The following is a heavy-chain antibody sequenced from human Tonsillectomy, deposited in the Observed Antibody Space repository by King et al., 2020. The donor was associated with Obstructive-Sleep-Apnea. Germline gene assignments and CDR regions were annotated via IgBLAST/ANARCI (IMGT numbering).Heavy chain of an antibody. CDR1: GGSISSYS. Sequence: VQLQESGPGLVKPSETLSLTCTVSGGSISSYSWSWIRQPPGKGLEWIGYIYYSGSTNYHPSLKSRVSISVDTSKNQFSLKMSSVTAADTAVYYCARISTRKSGFPLDYWGQGTLVTVSS. CDR3: ARISTRKSGFPLDY. V-gene: IGHV4-59*08. D-gene: IGHD3-22*01. CDR2: IYYSGST. J-gene: IGHJ4*02.